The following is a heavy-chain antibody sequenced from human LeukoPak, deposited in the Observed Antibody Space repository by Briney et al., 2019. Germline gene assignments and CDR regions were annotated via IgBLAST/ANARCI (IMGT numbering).Heavy chain of an antibody. CDR2: IIPIFGTA. Sequence: SVKVSCRASGGTFSSYAISWVRQAPGQGLEWMGGIIPIFGTANYAQKFQGRVTITTDESTSTAYMELSSLRSEDTAVYYCARDRVSLGYCTNGVCSTTSYFDYWGQGTLVTVSS. J-gene: IGHJ4*02. V-gene: IGHV1-69*05. D-gene: IGHD2-8*01. CDR1: GGTFSSYA. CDR3: ARDRVSLGYCTNGVCSTTSYFDY.